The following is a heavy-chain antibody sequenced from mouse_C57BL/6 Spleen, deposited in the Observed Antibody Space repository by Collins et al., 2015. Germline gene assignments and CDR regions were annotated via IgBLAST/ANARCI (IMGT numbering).Heavy chain of an antibody. Sequence: QESGPGLVKPSQSLSLTCSVTGYSITSGYYWNWIRQFPGNKLEWMGYISYDGSNNYNPSLKNRISITRDTAKNQFYLKLNSVTAEDTATYYCTREYFDVWGTGTTVTVSS. CDR2: ISYDGSN. CDR3: TREYFDV. CDR1: GYSITSGYY. V-gene: IGHV3-6*01. J-gene: IGHJ1*03.